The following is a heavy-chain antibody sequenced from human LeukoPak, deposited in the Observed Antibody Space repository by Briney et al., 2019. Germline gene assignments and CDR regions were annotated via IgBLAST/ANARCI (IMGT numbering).Heavy chain of an antibody. CDR1: GFTFGDYA. Sequence: GGSLRLSCTASGFTFGDYAMSWVRQAPGKGLEWVGRIKSKTDGGTTDYAAPVKGRFTISRDDSKNTLYLQMNSLKTEDTAVYYCTTAMPYYYDSSGYYYPFDYWGQGTLVTVSS. J-gene: IGHJ4*02. D-gene: IGHD3-22*01. V-gene: IGHV3-15*01. CDR3: TTAMPYYYDSSGYYYPFDY. CDR2: IKSKTDGGTT.